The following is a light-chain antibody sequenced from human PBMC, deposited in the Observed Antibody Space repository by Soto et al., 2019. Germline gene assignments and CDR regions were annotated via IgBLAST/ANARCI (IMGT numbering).Light chain of an antibody. J-gene: IGKJ3*01. CDR1: QAISSH. CDR3: QQLNSYPLT. CDR2: GAS. Sequence: DIQLTQSPSFLSASVGGRVTITCRASQAISSHLAWYQQKPGKAPNLLIYGASTLQSGVPSRFSGSGSGIQFTLTISSLQPEDFATYYCQQLNSYPLTFGPGTKVDIK. V-gene: IGKV1-9*01.